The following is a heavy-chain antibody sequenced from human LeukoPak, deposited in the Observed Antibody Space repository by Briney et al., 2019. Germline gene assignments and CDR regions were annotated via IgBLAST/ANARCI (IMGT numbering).Heavy chain of an antibody. D-gene: IGHD2-8*02. CDR2: INYSGNT. J-gene: IGHJ4*02. V-gene: IGHV4-59*01. CDR1: GASITNDY. Sequence: SETLSLTCTVYGASITNDYWSWLRQSPGKGPEWIGTINYSGNTNYNPSVESRVIMSVDASKNQFSLRLTSVTPADSAVYYCARARPPWWGSRDYWGQGTLVTVSS. CDR3: ARARPPWWGSRDY.